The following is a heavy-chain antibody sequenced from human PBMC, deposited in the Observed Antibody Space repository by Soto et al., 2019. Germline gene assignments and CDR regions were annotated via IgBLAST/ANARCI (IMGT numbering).Heavy chain of an antibody. CDR2: VSYSDSS. CDR1: GGSMYNFY. Sequence: PSEILSLTCTVSGGSMYNFYWSWIRQPPGKGLEWIGYVSYSDSSNYNPSLKSRVTISVDTSKNQVSLKLSSVTAADTAVYFCARRHGLDIEAYYWGQGILVTVSS. D-gene: IGHD3-10*01. J-gene: IGHJ4*02. V-gene: IGHV4-59*08. CDR3: ARRHGLDIEAYY.